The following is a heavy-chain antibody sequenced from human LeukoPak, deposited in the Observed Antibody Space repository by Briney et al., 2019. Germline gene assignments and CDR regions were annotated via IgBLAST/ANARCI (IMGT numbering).Heavy chain of an antibody. V-gene: IGHV3-23*01. CDR2: ISGSGGST. D-gene: IGHD2-21*01. CDR1: GFTFSSYG. J-gene: IGHJ4*02. CDR3: ARDLFYSKGGFDY. Sequence: GGSLRLSCAASGFTFSSYGMSWVRQAPGKGLEWVSAISGSGGSTYYADSVKGRFTISRDNSKNSLFLQMNSLRAEDTAVYYCARDLFYSKGGFDYWGQGTLVTVSS.